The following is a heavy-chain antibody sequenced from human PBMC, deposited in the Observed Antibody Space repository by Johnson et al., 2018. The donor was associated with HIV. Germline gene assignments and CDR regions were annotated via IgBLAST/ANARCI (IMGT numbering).Heavy chain of an antibody. V-gene: IGHV3-30*04. CDR2: ISYDGSDK. Sequence: VQLVESGGGVVQPGRSLRLSCAASGFTFSSYAMHWVRQAPGKALEWVAVISYDGSDKYYADSVKGRFTISRDDSKNTLYLQMNSLKIEDTAVYYCTTGQLGGASDIWCQGTMVTVSS. J-gene: IGHJ3*02. CDR3: TTGQLGGASDI. D-gene: IGHD6-13*01. CDR1: GFTFSSYA.